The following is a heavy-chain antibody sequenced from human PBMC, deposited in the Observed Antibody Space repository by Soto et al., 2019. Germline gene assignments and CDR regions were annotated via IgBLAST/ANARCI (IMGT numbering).Heavy chain of an antibody. Sequence: EVQLLESGGGFVQPGGSLRLSCAASGFTFTNYAITWVRQAPGKGLEWVSGISGPGGTTYYPDSVKGRFTISRDNSKNTLSLQMTNLRDEDTAVYYCAKSITFGGVIAYTLDYWGRGALVAVSS. CDR2: ISGPGGTT. CDR1: GFTFTNYA. V-gene: IGHV3-23*01. J-gene: IGHJ4*02. CDR3: AKSITFGGVIAYTLDY. D-gene: IGHD3-16*02.